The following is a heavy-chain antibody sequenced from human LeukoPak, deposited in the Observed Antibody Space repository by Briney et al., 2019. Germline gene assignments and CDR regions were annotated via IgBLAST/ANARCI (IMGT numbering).Heavy chain of an antibody. CDR3: ARGGTFDYYDSSGYYAY. CDR2: INPNGGGT. D-gene: IGHD3-22*01. Sequence: GASVKVSCKTSGYTFTGYYIHWVRQAPGQGLEWMGWINPNGGGTNYAQKLQGRVTMTTDTSTSTAYMELRSLRSDDTAVYYCARGGTFDYYDSSGYYAYWGQGTLVTVSS. J-gene: IGHJ4*02. CDR1: GYTFTGYY. V-gene: IGHV1-2*02.